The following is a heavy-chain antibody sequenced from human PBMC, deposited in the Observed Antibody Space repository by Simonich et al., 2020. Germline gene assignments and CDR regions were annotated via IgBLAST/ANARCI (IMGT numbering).Heavy chain of an antibody. CDR3: ARASRGTWWYYYFDY. D-gene: IGHD2-15*01. CDR1: GYTFTSYG. CDR2: ISAYNGNT. Sequence: QVQLVQSGAEVKKPGASVKVSCKASGYTFTSYGISWVRQAPGQELEWMGWISAYNGNTNYAQKLQGRVTMTTDTSTSTAYMELRSLRSDDTAVYYCARASRGTWWYYYFDYWGQGTLVTVSS. J-gene: IGHJ4*02. V-gene: IGHV1-18*01.